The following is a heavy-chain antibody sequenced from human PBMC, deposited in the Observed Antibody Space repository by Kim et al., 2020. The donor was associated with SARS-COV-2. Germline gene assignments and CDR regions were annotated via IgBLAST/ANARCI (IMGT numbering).Heavy chain of an antibody. CDR1: GFTFSNYA. D-gene: IGHD2-8*01. V-gene: IGHV3-23*01. J-gene: IGHJ6*02. Sequence: GGSLRLSCAASGFTFSNYAMNWVRQAPGKGLEWVSAISVGTGSTYYADSVKGRFTISRANSKSTLSLQMSSLRAEDTAVYYCATAVSQTYYYGMDVWGQGTTVTVSS. CDR3: ATAVSQTYYYGMDV. CDR2: ISVGTGST.